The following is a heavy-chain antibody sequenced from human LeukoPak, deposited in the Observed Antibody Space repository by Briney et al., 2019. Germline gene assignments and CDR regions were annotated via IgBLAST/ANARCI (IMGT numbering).Heavy chain of an antibody. CDR1: GFTFSSYA. CDR3: ARDIGRGGDYGGQGVY. Sequence: GESLRLSCAASGFTFSSYAMHWVRQAPGKGLEWVAVISYDGSNKYYADSVKGRFTISRDNSKNTLYLQMNSLRAEDTAVYYCARDIGRGGDYGGQGVYWGQGTLVTVSS. V-gene: IGHV3-30-3*01. D-gene: IGHD4-23*01. CDR2: ISYDGSNK. J-gene: IGHJ4*02.